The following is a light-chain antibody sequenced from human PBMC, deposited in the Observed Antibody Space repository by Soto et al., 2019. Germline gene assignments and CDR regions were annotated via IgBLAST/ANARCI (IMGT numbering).Light chain of an antibody. CDR1: QSVRSGY. Sequence: EIVLTQSPGTLSLSPGERATLSCRASQSVRSGYFAWYQQKPGQAPRLLIVGASSRATGIPDRFSAGGDGTDFTLTISRLEPEDFALYYCHQYDNSPLTFGGGTKVEIK. CDR2: GAS. V-gene: IGKV3-20*01. J-gene: IGKJ4*01. CDR3: HQYDNSPLT.